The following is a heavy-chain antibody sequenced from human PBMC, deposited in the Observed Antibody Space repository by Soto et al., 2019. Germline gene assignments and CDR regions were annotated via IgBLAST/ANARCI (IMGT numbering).Heavy chain of an antibody. Sequence: GESLKISCKGSGYTFTNYWIVWVRQIPGKGLGWMGIIYPGDSDTRYSPSFQGQVTISADRSISTAYLQWSSLKASDTGMYYCARYPTLTDYFFHGMDVWRQGTTVTVSS. CDR1: GYTFTNYW. D-gene: IGHD4-17*01. J-gene: IGHJ6*02. CDR2: IYPGDSDT. CDR3: ARYPTLTDYFFHGMDV. V-gene: IGHV5-51*01.